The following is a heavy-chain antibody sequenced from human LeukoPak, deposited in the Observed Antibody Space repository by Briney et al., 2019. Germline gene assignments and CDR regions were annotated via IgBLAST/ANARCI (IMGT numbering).Heavy chain of an antibody. CDR2: IYYSGST. D-gene: IGHD3-3*01. Sequence: KPSETLSLTCTVSGGSISSSSYYWGWIRQPPGKGLEWIGTIYYSGSTFYNPSLKSRVTISVDTSKNQFSLKLSSVTAADTAVYYCASTIFGTYYYYYMDVWGKGTTVTVSS. CDR3: ASTIFGTYYYYYMDV. V-gene: IGHV4-39*07. J-gene: IGHJ6*03. CDR1: GGSISSSSYY.